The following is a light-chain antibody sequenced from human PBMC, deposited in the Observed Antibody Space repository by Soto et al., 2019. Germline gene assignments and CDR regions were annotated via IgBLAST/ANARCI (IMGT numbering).Light chain of an antibody. Sequence: SHMTHSPSSVSSSVGDRITITCRASQDIGGRLAWFQQKPGKAPQYLIQAASSLQSGVPSRFSGSGSGTEFTLTISSLQSEDFAVYFCQQYNNWPPISFGQGTRLEIK. CDR1: QDIGGR. V-gene: IGKV1D-16*01. J-gene: IGKJ5*01. CDR2: AAS. CDR3: QQYNNWPPIS.